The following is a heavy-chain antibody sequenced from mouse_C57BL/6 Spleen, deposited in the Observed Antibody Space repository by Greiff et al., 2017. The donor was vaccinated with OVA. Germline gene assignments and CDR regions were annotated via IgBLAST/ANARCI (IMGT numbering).Heavy chain of an antibody. J-gene: IGHJ4*01. Sequence: EVQGVESGGGLVKPGGSLKLSCAASGFTFSDYGMHWVRQAPEKGLEWVAYISSGSSTIYYADTVKGRFTISRDNAKNTLFLQMTSLRSEDTAMYYCARTLITTVVPYAMDYWGQGTSVTVSS. CDR3: ARTLITTVVPYAMDY. D-gene: IGHD1-1*01. CDR1: GFTFSDYG. V-gene: IGHV5-17*01. CDR2: ISSGSSTI.